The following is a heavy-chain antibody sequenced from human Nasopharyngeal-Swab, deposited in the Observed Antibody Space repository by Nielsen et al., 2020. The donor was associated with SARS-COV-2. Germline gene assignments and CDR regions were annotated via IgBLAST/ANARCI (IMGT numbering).Heavy chain of an antibody. D-gene: IGHD2-2*02. J-gene: IGHJ4*02. CDR3: AHRGGYCSSTSCYTAFEFVVEYYFDY. V-gene: IGHV2-5*01. Sequence: RKAPGKALEWLALIYWNDDKRYSPSLKSRLTITKDTSKNQVVLTMTNMDPVDTATYYCAHRGGYCSSTSCYTAFEFVVEYYFDYWGQGTLVTVSS. CDR2: IYWNDDK.